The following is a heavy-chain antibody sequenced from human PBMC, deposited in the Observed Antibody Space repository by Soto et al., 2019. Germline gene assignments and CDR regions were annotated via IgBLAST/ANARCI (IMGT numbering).Heavy chain of an antibody. D-gene: IGHD6-19*01. CDR1: GYTFTSYG. CDR3: ARRQWLVGGYYYGMDV. J-gene: IGHJ6*02. Sequence: QVQLVQSGAEVKKPGASVKVSCKASGYTFTSYGISWVRQAPGQGLEWMGWTSAYNVNTNYAQKLQGRVTMTTDTSTSTAYMELRSLRSDDTAVYYCARRQWLVGGYYYGMDVWGQGTTVTVSS. V-gene: IGHV1-18*01. CDR2: TSAYNVNT.